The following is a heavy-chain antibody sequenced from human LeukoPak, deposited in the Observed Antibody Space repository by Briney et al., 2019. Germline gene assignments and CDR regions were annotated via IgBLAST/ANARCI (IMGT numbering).Heavy chain of an antibody. CDR3: ARSPHYDFWSGYFP. V-gene: IGHV4-4*07. CDR1: GGSISSYY. Sequence: SKTLSLTCTVSGGSISSYYWSWIRQPAGKGLEWIGRIYTSGSTNYNPSLKSRVTMSVDTSKNQFSLKLSSVTAADTAVYYCARSPHYDFWSGYFPWGQGTLVTVSS. J-gene: IGHJ5*02. D-gene: IGHD3-3*01. CDR2: IYTSGST.